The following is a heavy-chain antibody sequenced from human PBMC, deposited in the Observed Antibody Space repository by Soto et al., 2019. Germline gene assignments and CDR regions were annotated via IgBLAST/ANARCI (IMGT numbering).Heavy chain of an antibody. CDR3: AVAYCGGDCYLGYYGMDV. V-gene: IGHV1-69*13. Sequence: SVKVSCKASGGTFSSYAISWVRQAPGQGLEWMGGIIPIFGTANYAQKFQGRVTITADESTSTAYMELSSLRSEDTAVYYCAVAYCGGDCYLGYYGMDVWGQGTTVT. J-gene: IGHJ6*02. CDR2: IIPIFGTA. CDR1: GGTFSSYA. D-gene: IGHD2-21*02.